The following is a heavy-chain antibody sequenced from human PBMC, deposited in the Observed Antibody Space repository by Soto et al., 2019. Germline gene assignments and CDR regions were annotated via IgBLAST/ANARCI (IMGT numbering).Heavy chain of an antibody. V-gene: IGHV3-23*01. CDR3: AKEPGVLRDFDWNRNYWYFDL. J-gene: IGHJ2*01. CDR2: ISGSGGST. D-gene: IGHD3-9*01. Sequence: EVQLLESGGGLVQPGGSLRLSCAASGFTFSSYAMSWVRQAPGKGLEWVSAISGSGGSTYYADSVKGRFTISRDNSKNTLYLQMNSLRAEDKAVYYCAKEPGVLRDFDWNRNYWYFDLWGRGTLVTVSS. CDR1: GFTFSSYA.